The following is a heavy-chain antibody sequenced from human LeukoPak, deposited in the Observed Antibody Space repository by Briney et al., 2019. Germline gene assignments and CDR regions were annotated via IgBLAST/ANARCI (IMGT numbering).Heavy chain of an antibody. V-gene: IGHV1-46*02. D-gene: IGHD1-26*01. Sequence: ASVKIYCKASGYTFYSYYMHCMRQAPGQWLELMGIINPSGGSTSYAQKFQGRVTMTRDTSTSTVYMELSSLRSEDTAVYYCARDQVGATLSYFDYWGQGTLVTVSS. CDR2: INPSGGST. CDR1: GYTFYSYY. CDR3: ARDQVGATLSYFDY. J-gene: IGHJ4*02.